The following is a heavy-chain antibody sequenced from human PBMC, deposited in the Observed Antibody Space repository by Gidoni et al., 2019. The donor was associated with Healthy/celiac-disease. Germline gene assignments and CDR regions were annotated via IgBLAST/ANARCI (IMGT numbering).Heavy chain of an antibody. J-gene: IGHJ4*02. D-gene: IGHD3-10*01. CDR1: GGSFSGYY. CDR3: ARPYYYGSGSPWDY. CDR2: INHSGST. Sequence: QVQLQQWGAGLLKPSETLSLPCAVYGGSFSGYYWSWIRQPPGKGLEWIGEINHSGSTNYNPSLKSRVTISVDTSKNQFSLKLSSVTAADTAVYYCARPYYYGSGSPWDYWGQGTLVTVSS. V-gene: IGHV4-34*01.